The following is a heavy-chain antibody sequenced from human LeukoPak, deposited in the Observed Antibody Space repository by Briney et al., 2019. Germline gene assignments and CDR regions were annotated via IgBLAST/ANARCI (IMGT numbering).Heavy chain of an antibody. D-gene: IGHD3-22*01. CDR1: GFTFSTYP. J-gene: IGHJ4*02. V-gene: IGHV3-30-3*01. CDR3: ARDPYYDSSGYYPDY. CDR2: ISYDGSNK. Sequence: PGGSLRLSCAASGFTFSTYPMHWVRQAPGKGLEWVAVISYDGSNKYYADSVKGRFTISRDNSKNTLYLQMNSLRAEDTAVFYCARDPYYDSSGYYPDYWGQGTLVTVSS.